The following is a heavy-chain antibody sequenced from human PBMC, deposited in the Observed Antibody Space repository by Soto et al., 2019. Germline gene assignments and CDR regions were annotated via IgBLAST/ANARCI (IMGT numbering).Heavy chain of an antibody. Sequence: SETLSLTCAVSGGSISSSNWWSWVRQPPGKGLEWIGEIYHSGSTNYNPSLKSRVTISVDKSKNQFSLKLSSVTAADTAVYYCARVFTYYYDSSGSSLYYFDYWGQGTLVTVS. CDR3: ARVFTYYYDSSGSSLYYFDY. J-gene: IGHJ4*02. CDR1: GGSISSSNW. CDR2: IYHSGST. V-gene: IGHV4-4*02. D-gene: IGHD3-22*01.